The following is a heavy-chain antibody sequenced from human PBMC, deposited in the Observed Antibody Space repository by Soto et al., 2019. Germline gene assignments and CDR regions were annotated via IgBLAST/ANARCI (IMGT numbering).Heavy chain of an antibody. CDR3: ARVAVALAGTVGWFDP. CDR1: GFTFSSYA. Sequence: QVQLVESGGGVVQPGRSLRLSCAASGFTFSSYAMHWVRQAPGKGLEWVAVISYDGSNKYYADSVKGRFTISRDNSKNTLNLQMNSLRAEDTAVYYCARVAVALAGTVGWFDPWGQGTLVTVSS. CDR2: ISYDGSNK. J-gene: IGHJ5*02. V-gene: IGHV3-30-3*01. D-gene: IGHD6-19*01.